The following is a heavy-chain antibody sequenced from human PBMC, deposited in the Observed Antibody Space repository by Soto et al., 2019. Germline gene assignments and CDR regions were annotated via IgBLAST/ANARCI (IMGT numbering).Heavy chain of an antibody. CDR2: IYYSGST. V-gene: IGHV4-31*02. CDR3: ARAKGDGYKIDY. J-gene: IGHJ4*02. Sequence: LCGGSISSGGYYWSWIRQHPGKGLEWIGYIYYSGSTYYNPSLKSRVTISVDTSKNQFSLKLSSVTAADTAVYYCARAKGDGYKIDYWGQGTLVTVSS. CDR1: GGSISSGGYY. D-gene: IGHD5-12*01.